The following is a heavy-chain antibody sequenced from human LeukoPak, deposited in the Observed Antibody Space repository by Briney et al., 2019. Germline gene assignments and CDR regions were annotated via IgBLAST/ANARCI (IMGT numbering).Heavy chain of an antibody. V-gene: IGHV3-30*03. Sequence: GRSLRLSCAASGFTFSSYGMHWVRQAPGKGLEWVALISFDGGKKYYADSVKGRFTISRDNSKNTLYLQMNSLIPDDTAVYYCARDRPDWGSYGHLEWGQGTLVTVSS. CDR3: ARDRPDWGSYGHLE. J-gene: IGHJ4*02. D-gene: IGHD5-18*01. CDR1: GFTFSSYG. CDR2: ISFDGGKK.